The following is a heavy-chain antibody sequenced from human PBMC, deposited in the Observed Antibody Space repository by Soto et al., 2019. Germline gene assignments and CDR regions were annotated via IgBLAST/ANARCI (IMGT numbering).Heavy chain of an antibody. Sequence: QVQLVESGGGVVQPGRSLRLSCAASGFTFSTYAMHWVRQATGKGLEWVAVISRDGTNKYHADSVKGRFTISRDNSKNAMYLQMNSLRAEDTAMYYCARFVGYGGDDYYFDYWGQGTLVTVSS. J-gene: IGHJ4*02. V-gene: IGHV3-30-3*01. CDR3: ARFVGYGGDDYYFDY. D-gene: IGHD5-12*01. CDR2: ISRDGTNK. CDR1: GFTFSTYA.